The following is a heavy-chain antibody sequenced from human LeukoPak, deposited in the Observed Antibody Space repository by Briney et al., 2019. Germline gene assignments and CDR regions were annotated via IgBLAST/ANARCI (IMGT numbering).Heavy chain of an antibody. V-gene: IGHV1-69*05. CDR3: AGEYYDFWSGYRSNYYYYMDV. Sequence: SAKVSCKASGGTFSSYAISWVRQAPGQGLEWMGGIIPIFGTANYAQKFQGRVTITTDESTSTAYMELSSLRSEDTAVYYCAGEYYDFWSGYRSNYYYYMDVWGKGTTVTVSS. J-gene: IGHJ6*03. CDR1: GGTFSSYA. D-gene: IGHD3-3*01. CDR2: IIPIFGTA.